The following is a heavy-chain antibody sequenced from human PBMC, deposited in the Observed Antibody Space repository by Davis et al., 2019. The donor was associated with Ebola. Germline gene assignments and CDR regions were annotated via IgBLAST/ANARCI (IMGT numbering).Heavy chain of an antibody. CDR1: GYTFTSYD. CDR3: ARATIVATNY. J-gene: IGHJ4*02. Sequence: AASVKVSCKASGYTFTSYDINWVRQATGQGLAWMGWMNPNSGNTGYAQKFQGRVTMTRNTSISTAYMEPRSLRSDDTAVYYCARATIVATNYWGQGTLVTVSS. CDR2: MNPNSGNT. V-gene: IGHV1-8*01. D-gene: IGHD5-12*01.